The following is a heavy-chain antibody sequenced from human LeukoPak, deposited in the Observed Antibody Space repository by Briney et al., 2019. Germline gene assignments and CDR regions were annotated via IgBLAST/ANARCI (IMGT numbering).Heavy chain of an antibody. CDR1: GYTFTSYW. Sequence: KHGESLKISCQASGYTFTSYWIGWVRQMPGKGLEWMGIIYPGDSDTRYSPSFQGQVTISADDSINTAYLQWSSLKASDSAMYYCARRFTTMVPGFDSWGQGTLVTVSS. V-gene: IGHV5-51*01. CDR2: IYPGDSDT. J-gene: IGHJ5*01. D-gene: IGHD5-18*01. CDR3: ARRFTTMVPGFDS.